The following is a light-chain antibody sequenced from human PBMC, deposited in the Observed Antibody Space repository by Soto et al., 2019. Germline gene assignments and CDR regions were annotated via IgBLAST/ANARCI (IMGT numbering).Light chain of an antibody. J-gene: IGLJ1*01. CDR2: DVN. V-gene: IGLV2-14*01. CDR3: NSYTSYSTRV. Sequence: QSALTQPASVSGSPEQSITISCTGTSSDIGGYNSVSWYQHHPGKAPKLMIYDVNNRPSGVSHRFSGSKSGNTASLTISGLQAEDEADYYCNSYTSYSTRVFGTGTTVTVL. CDR1: SSDIGGYNS.